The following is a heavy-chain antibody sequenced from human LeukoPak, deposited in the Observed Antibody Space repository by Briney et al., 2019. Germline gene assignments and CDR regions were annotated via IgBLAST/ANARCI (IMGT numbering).Heavy chain of an antibody. J-gene: IGHJ3*02. Sequence: AGGSLRLSCAASGFSFSSYAMDWVRQAPGKGLEWVAVISKDGSNKNSADSVKSRFTISRDNSKNTLYLQMDSLRADDTAVYYCAGESFDIWGQGTMVTVSS. CDR3: AGESFDI. V-gene: IGHV3-30*04. CDR1: GFSFSSYA. CDR2: ISKDGSNK.